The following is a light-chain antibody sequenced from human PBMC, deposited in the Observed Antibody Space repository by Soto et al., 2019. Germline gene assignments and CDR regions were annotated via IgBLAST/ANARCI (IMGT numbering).Light chain of an antibody. CDR2: WAS. CDR1: QSVLYSSNNKNY. CDR3: QQYGSSPRWT. V-gene: IGKV4-1*01. Sequence: DIVMTQSPDSLAVSLGERATINCKSSQSVLYSSNNKNYLAWYQQKPGQPPKALIYWASTRESGVPDRFSGSGSGTDFTLTISRLEPEDFAVYYCQQYGSSPRWTFGQGTKVDIK. J-gene: IGKJ1*01.